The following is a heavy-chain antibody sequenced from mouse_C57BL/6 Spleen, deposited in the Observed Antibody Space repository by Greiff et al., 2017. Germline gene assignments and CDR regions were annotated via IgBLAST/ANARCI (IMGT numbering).Heavy chain of an antibody. V-gene: IGHV2-6*01. Sequence: VKVEESGPGLVAPSQSLSITCTVSGFSLTSYGVDWVRQSPGKGLEWLGVIWGVGSTNYNSALKSRLSISKDNSKSQVFLKMNSLQTDDTAMYYCASVYGNYGAWFAYWGQGTLVTVSA. CDR3: ASVYGNYGAWFAY. CDR2: IWGVGST. D-gene: IGHD2-1*01. J-gene: IGHJ3*01. CDR1: GFSLTSYG.